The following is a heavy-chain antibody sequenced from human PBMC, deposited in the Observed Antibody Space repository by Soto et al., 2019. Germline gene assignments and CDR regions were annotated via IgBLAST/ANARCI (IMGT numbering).Heavy chain of an antibody. CDR2: ISSDGSNE. CDR1: GFTFSTYD. CDR3: AKDLGDSSADDGADY. Sequence: QVQLVESGGGVVQPGRSLRLSCAASGFTFSTYDMHWVRQAPGKGLEWVAVISSDGSNEYYADSVKGRFTISRDNSKNTLYVQMNSLRAEDTPVYYCAKDLGDSSADDGADYWGQGTLVTVSS. V-gene: IGHV3-30*18. J-gene: IGHJ4*02. D-gene: IGHD6-25*01.